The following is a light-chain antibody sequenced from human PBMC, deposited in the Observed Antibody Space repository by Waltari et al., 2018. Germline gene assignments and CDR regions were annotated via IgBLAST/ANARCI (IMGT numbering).Light chain of an antibody. CDR3: QTWGTGIVV. Sequence: QLVVTQSPSASASLGASVKLTCTLDSGHSSYAVAWHQQQPKKGPRFLMKINSDGSHRKGDGIPDRFSGSSSGAERSLTIASLQSEDEAGYYCQTWGTGIVVFGGGTRLTVL. J-gene: IGLJ2*01. V-gene: IGLV4-69*01. CDR2: INSDGSH. CDR1: SGHSSYA.